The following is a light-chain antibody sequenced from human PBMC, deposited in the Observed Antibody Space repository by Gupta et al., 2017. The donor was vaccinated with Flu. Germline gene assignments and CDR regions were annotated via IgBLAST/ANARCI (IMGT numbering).Light chain of an antibody. CDR2: GTC. J-gene: IGKJ3*01. V-gene: IGKV3-20*01. CDR1: HSVNSEH. Sequence: EVVLTQSPATLSLSPGERAALSCRASHSVNSEHLAWYQQRPVQPPRLLIYGTCISATDTTDRFSGCGAVKDFTRTSSGREHEDCGVYYWQQCGNSHSFGHGTKVDL. CDR3: QQCGNSHS.